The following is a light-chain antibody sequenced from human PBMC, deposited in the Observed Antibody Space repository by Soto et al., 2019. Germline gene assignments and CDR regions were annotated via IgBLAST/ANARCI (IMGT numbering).Light chain of an antibody. J-gene: IGLJ2*01. V-gene: IGLV2-23*01. CDR2: EGS. CDR3: CSYAGSSTVV. CDR1: SSDVGSYNL. Sequence: QSVLTQPASVSGSPGQSITISCTGTSSDVGSYNLVSWYQQHPGKAPKLMIYEGSKRPSGVSNRCSGSKSGNTASRTISGLQAEDEADYYCCSYAGSSTVVFGVGTKLTVL.